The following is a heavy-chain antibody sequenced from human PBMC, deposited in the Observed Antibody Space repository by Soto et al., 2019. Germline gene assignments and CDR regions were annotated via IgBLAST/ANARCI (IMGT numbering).Heavy chain of an antibody. CDR1: GFTFSIYD. CDR2: IGTAGDP. J-gene: IGHJ4*02. D-gene: IGHD3-22*01. Sequence: GGSLRLSCAASGFTFSIYDMHWVRQSTGKGLEWVSAIGTAGDPYYPGSVKGRFTISRENAKNSLYLQMNSLTAGDTAVYYCARGYYDSNGYYQFDYWGQGTLVTVSS. CDR3: ARGYYDSNGYYQFDY. V-gene: IGHV3-13*05.